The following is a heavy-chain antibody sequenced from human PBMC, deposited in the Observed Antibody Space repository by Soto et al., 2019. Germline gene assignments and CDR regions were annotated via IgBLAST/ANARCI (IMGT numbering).Heavy chain of an antibody. CDR1: GYTFTSYG. V-gene: IGHV1-18*01. Sequence: GASVKVSCKASGYTFTSYGISWVRQAPGQGLEWMGWISAYNGNTNYAQKLQGRVTMTTDTSTSTAYMELSSLRSEDTAVYYCARCNGTHSTSCYNYYYGMDVWGQGTTVTVSS. CDR2: ISAYNGNT. D-gene: IGHD2-2*02. CDR3: ARCNGTHSTSCYNYYYGMDV. J-gene: IGHJ6*02.